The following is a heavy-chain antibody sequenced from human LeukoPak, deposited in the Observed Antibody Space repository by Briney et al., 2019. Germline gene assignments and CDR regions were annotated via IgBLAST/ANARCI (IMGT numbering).Heavy chain of an antibody. Sequence: TGGSLRLSCAASGFTFSTYSMNWVRQAPGKGLEWVSHISSSSSGIYYADSVKGRFTISRDNAKNSLYLQMNSLRDEDTAVYYCARASKSYGSGRSDYWGQGTLVTVSS. V-gene: IGHV3-48*02. J-gene: IGHJ4*02. CDR3: ARASKSYGSGRSDY. CDR1: GFTFSTYS. CDR2: ISSSSSGI. D-gene: IGHD3-10*01.